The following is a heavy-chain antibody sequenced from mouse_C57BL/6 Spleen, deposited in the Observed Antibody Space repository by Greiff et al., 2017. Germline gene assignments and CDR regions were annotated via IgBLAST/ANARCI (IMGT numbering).Heavy chain of an antibody. CDR1: GYTFTDYY. V-gene: IGHV1-26*01. Sequence: EVQLQQSGPELVKPGASVKISCKASGYTFTDYYMNWVEQSHGKSLEWIGDINPNNGGTSYNQKFKGKATLTVDKSSSTAYMELRSLTSEDSAVYYCARSSYFDYWGQGTTLTVSS. J-gene: IGHJ2*01. CDR2: INPNNGGT. CDR3: ARSSYFDY.